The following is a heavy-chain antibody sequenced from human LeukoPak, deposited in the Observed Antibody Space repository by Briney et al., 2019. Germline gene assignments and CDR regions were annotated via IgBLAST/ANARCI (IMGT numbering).Heavy chain of an antibody. CDR1: GYSFTSYW. Sequence: GESLKISCKGSGYSFTSYWIGWVRQMPGKGLEWMGIIYPGDSDTRYSPSFQGQVTISADKSISTADLQWSSLKASDTAMYYCAREALYGAGSYEEGNDAFDIWGQGTMVTVSS. V-gene: IGHV5-51*01. CDR2: IYPGDSDT. J-gene: IGHJ3*02. CDR3: AREALYGAGSYEEGNDAFDI. D-gene: IGHD3-10*01.